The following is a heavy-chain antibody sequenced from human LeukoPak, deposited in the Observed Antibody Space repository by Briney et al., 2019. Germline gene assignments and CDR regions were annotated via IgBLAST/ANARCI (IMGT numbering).Heavy chain of an antibody. CDR1: GGSFSGYY. V-gene: IGHV4-59*01. CDR3: ARAITIFGVGDAFDI. Sequence: SETLSLTCAVYGGSFSGYYWSWIRQPPGKGLEWVGYIYYSGSTNYNPSLKSRVTISVDTSKNQFSLKLSSVTAADTAVYCCARAITIFGVGDAFDIWGQGTMVTVSS. CDR2: IYYSGST. J-gene: IGHJ3*02. D-gene: IGHD3-3*01.